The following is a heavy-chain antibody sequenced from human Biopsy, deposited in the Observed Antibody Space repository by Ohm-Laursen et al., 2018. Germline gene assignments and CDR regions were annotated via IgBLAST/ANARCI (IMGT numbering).Heavy chain of an antibody. CDR2: IIPTFDTP. CDR1: GGTFSSYV. Sequence: SSVKVSCKASGGTFSSYVISWVRQAPGQGLEWMGRIIPTFDTPTYAPDFQGSVTFTADKSTGTAHLDLSRLRSEDTAIYYCAGGAAKGNPYDHWGQGTLVTVSS. CDR3: AGGAAKGNPYDH. V-gene: IGHV1-69*06. D-gene: IGHD3-10*01. J-gene: IGHJ5*02.